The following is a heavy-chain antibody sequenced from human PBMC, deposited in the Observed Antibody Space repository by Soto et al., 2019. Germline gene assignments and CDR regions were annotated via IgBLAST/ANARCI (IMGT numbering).Heavy chain of an antibody. D-gene: IGHD6-19*01. CDR2: IFANVEK. Sequence: HVTLKESGPLLVKPTETLTLTCTVSGFSRTSGKDGVTWIRQPPGKALEWLAHIFANVEKSYRTSLKDRLTISEDSANSQVVLTMTNVDPVDTATSYCAQILFGRSVAGGYFYMDVWGKGTTVTVSS. CDR1: GFSRTSGKDG. J-gene: IGHJ6*03. V-gene: IGHV2-26*01. CDR3: AQILFGRSVAGGYFYMDV.